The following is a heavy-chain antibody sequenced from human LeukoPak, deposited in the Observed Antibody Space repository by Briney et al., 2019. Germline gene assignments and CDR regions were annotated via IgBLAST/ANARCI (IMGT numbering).Heavy chain of an antibody. Sequence: GGSLRLSCAASGFIFGIYAMSWVRQAPGKGLEWVSAFSGSGGSTYYADSVKRWFTISRDNSKNTLYVQMNSRRAEDTAVYDFAKEGLLEWLIYERFHDYWGQGTLVTVSS. CDR1: GFIFGIYA. CDR2: FSGSGGST. D-gene: IGHD3-3*01. CDR3: AKEGLLEWLIYERFHDY. J-gene: IGHJ4*02. V-gene: IGHV3-23*01.